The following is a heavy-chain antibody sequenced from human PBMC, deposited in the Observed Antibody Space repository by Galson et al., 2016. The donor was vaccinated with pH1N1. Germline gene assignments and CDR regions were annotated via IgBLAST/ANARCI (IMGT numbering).Heavy chain of an antibody. CDR1: GFSFANYA. V-gene: IGHV3-33*01. J-gene: IGHJ4*02. Sequence: SLRLSCATSGFSFANYAMHWVRQAPAKGLEWVALIWFDGTNRHYADSVKGRFTISRDYSKRTLYLQMNGLRAQDTAVYYCARGRGDTNGYYLDFWAREPWSPSPQ. CDR3: ARGRGDTNGYYLDF. CDR2: IWFDGTNR. D-gene: IGHD2-8*01.